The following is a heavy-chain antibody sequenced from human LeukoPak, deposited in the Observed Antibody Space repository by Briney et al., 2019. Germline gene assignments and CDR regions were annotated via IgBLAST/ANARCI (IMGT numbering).Heavy chain of an antibody. V-gene: IGHV3-23*01. CDR1: GFTFSSYA. Sequence: PGASLRLSCAASGFTFSSYAMSWVRQAPGKGLEWVSAISGSGGSTYYADSVKGRFTISRDNSKNTLYLQMNSLRAEDAAVYFCAKRSYGSFVVPWGEGTVITVS. CDR3: AKRSYGSFVVP. D-gene: IGHD1-26*01. J-gene: IGHJ5*02. CDR2: ISGSGGST.